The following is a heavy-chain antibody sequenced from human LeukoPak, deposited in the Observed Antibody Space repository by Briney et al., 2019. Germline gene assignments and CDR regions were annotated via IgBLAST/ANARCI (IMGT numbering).Heavy chain of an antibody. CDR1: AFTFSSYG. V-gene: IGHV3-48*01. CDR3: ARGASGSYYELDY. Sequence: GGSLRLSCEASAFTFSSYGMNWVCQAPGKGLEWVSYISTSTTTKNYADTVRGRFTISRDNAKNSLYLHMNSLRVEDTAVYYCARGASGSYYELDYWGQGTLVTVSS. J-gene: IGHJ4*02. CDR2: ISTSTTTK. D-gene: IGHD1-26*01.